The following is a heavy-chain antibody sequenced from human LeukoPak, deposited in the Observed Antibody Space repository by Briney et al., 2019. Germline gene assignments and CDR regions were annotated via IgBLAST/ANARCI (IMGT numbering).Heavy chain of an antibody. CDR3: AKDLFVVVPAAMSAFDI. CDR2: ISGSGGST. D-gene: IGHD2-2*01. CDR1: GFTFSSYA. Sequence: GGSLRLSCAPSGFTFSSYAMSWVRQAPGKGLEWVSAISGSGGSTYYADSVKGRFTISRDNSKNTLYLQMNSLRAEDTAVYYCAKDLFVVVPAAMSAFDIWGQGTMVTVSS. J-gene: IGHJ3*02. V-gene: IGHV3-23*01.